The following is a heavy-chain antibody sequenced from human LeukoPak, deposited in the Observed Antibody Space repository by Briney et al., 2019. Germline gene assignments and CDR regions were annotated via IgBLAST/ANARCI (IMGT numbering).Heavy chain of an antibody. J-gene: IGHJ3*02. V-gene: IGHV3-21*01. CDR1: GFTFSSYS. CDR2: ISSSSSYI. CDR3: ARDEASQVLLWFGESEAPVDAFDI. Sequence: GGSLRLSCAASGFTFSSYSMNWVRQAPGKGLEWVSSISSSSSYIYYADSVKGRFTISRDNAKNSLYLQMNSLRAEDTAVYYCARDEASQVLLWFGESEAPVDAFDIWGQGTMVTVSS. D-gene: IGHD3-10*01.